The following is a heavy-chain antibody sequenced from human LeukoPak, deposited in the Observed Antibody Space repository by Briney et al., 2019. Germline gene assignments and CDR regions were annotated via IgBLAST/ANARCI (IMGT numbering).Heavy chain of an antibody. V-gene: IGHV1-2*02. CDR3: ASPLSGWYRFDY. CDR2: ISPNSGGT. D-gene: IGHD6-19*01. Sequence: GASVRVSCKASGYTFTGYYMHWVRQAPGQGLEWMGWISPNSGGTNYAQKFQGRVTMTRDTSISTAYMELSRLRSDDTAVYYCASPLSGWYRFDYWGQGTLVTVSS. CDR1: GYTFTGYY. J-gene: IGHJ4*02.